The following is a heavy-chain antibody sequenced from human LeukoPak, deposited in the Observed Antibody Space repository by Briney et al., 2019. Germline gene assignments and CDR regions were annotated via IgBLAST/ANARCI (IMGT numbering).Heavy chain of an antibody. CDR3: ARDRILWSGYYREDDAFDI. V-gene: IGHV1-46*01. D-gene: IGHD3-3*01. CDR2: INPSGGST. CDR1: GYTFTSYY. J-gene: IGHJ3*02. Sequence: ASVKVSCKASGYTFTSYYMHWVRQAPGQGLEWMGIINPSGGSTSYAQKFQDRVTMTRDTSKNQFSLKLSSVTAADTAVYYCARDRILWSGYYREDDAFDIWGQGTMVTVSS.